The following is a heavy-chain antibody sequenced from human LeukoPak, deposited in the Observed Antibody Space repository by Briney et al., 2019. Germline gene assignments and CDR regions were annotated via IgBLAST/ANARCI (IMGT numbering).Heavy chain of an antibody. CDR3: ARDFGWLSGFDN. D-gene: IGHD3-9*01. CDR1: GFTFSSYA. CDR2: ISYDGTNK. J-gene: IGHJ4*02. Sequence: GGSLRLSCAASGFTFSSYAIHWVRQAPGEGLEWVAIISYDGTNKYYADSVRGRFTISRDNSKNTLYLQMNSLRAEDTAVYYCARDFGWLSGFDNWGQGTLVIVSS. V-gene: IGHV3-30-3*01.